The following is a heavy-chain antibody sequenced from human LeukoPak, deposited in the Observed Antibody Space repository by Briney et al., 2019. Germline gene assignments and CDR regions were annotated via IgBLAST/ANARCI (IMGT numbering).Heavy chain of an antibody. D-gene: IGHD5-18*01. V-gene: IGHV4-38-2*02. CDR2: MYHSGST. Sequence: SETLSLTCSVSGYSISSGYYWGRIRQPPGKGLEWIGSMYHSGSTYYKPSLKSRVTISIDTSKNQFSLKLRSVTAADTAVYYCARAISGYSYGLTYYFDYWGQGTLVTVSS. J-gene: IGHJ4*02. CDR1: GYSISSGYY. CDR3: ARAISGYSYGLTYYFDY.